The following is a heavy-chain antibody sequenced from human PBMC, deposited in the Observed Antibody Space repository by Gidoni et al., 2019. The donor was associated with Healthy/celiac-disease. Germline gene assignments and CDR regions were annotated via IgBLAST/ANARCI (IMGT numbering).Heavy chain of an antibody. CDR2: LYPGDSDT. Sequence: EVQLVQSGAEGKKPGESLTISGKGSGYSFTSYWTGWVRQMPGKGLEWLGILYPGDSDTRYSPSFQGQVTISADKSISTAYLQWSSLKASDTAMYYCARHHTEVGATGSFVDYWGQGTLVTVSS. CDR3: ARHHTEVGATGSFVDY. J-gene: IGHJ4*02. D-gene: IGHD1-26*01. V-gene: IGHV5-51*01. CDR1: GYSFTSYW.